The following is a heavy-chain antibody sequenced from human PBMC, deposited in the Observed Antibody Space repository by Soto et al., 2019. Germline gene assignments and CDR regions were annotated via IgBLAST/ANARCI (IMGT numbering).Heavy chain of an antibody. CDR1: GGTFSSYA. CDR3: ARSLGEYCSSTSCYKGRYYYYGMDV. D-gene: IGHD2-2*02. J-gene: IGHJ6*02. V-gene: IGHV1-69*06. CDR2: IIPIFGTA. Sequence: GASVKVSRKASGGTFSSYAISWVRQAPGQGLEWMGGIIPIFGTANYAQKFQGRVTITADKSTSTAYMELSSLRSEDTAVYYCARSLGEYCSSTSCYKGRYYYYGMDVWGQGTTVTVSS.